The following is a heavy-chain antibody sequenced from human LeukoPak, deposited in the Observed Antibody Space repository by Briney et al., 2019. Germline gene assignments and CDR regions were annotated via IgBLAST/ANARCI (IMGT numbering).Heavy chain of an antibody. CDR3: ARGYDILTGYVGNYDY. V-gene: IGHV3-30*04. D-gene: IGHD3-9*01. J-gene: IGHJ4*02. CDR1: GFTFSSYA. CDR2: ISYDGSNK. Sequence: GGSLRLSCAASGFTFSSYAMHWVRQAPGKGLEGVAVISYDGSNKYYADSVKGRFTISRDNSKNTLYLQMNSLRAEDTAVYYCARGYDILTGYVGNYDYWGQGTLVTVSS.